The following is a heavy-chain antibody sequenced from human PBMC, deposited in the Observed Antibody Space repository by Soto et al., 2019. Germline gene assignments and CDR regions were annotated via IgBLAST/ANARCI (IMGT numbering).Heavy chain of an antibody. CDR2: ISAYDGYT. J-gene: IGHJ6*02. CDR3: ARGGFYDSSGARNYYYYGMNV. V-gene: IGHV1-18*01. Sequence: ASVKVSCKASGYTFTSYGINWVRQAPGQGLEWLGWISAYDGYTNHAQILQGRVSMTTDTSTKTAYMELRSLRSDDTAMYYCARGGFYDSSGARNYYYYGMNVWGQGTTVTVSS. D-gene: IGHD3-22*01. CDR1: GYTFTSYG.